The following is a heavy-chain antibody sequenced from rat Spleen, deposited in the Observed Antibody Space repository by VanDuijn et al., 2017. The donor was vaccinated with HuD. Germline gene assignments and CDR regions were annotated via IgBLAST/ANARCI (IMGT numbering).Heavy chain of an antibody. J-gene: IGHJ3*01. CDR2: ISTGGDDT. CDR1: GFTFNNYD. V-gene: IGHV5-25*01. CDR3: TRHEPNWFAY. Sequence: EVQLVESGGGLVQPGRSLKLSCAASGFTFNNYDMAWVRQAPTKGLEWVASISTGGDDTYYRDSVKGRFTISRDDEESTLYLQMDSLRSEDTATYYCTRHEPNWFAYWGQGTLVTVSS.